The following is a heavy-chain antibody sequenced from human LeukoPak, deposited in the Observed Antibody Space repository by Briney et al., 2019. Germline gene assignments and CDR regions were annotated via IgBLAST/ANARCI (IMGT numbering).Heavy chain of an antibody. CDR3: ARRDSSGYYYYYYYMDV. Sequence: GASVKVSCKASGYTFTSYDINWVRQATGQGLEWMGWMNPNSGNTGYAQKFQGRVTMTRNTSISTAYMELSSLRSEDTAEYYCARRDSSGYYYYYYYMDVWGKGTTVTVSS. CDR2: MNPNSGNT. CDR1: GYTFTSYD. D-gene: IGHD3-22*01. V-gene: IGHV1-8*01. J-gene: IGHJ6*03.